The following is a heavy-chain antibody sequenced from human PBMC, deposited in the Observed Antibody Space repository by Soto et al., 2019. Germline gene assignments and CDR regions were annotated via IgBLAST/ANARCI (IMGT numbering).Heavy chain of an antibody. CDR3: ARDYGIQTYYYYGMDV. V-gene: IGHV4-31*11. CDR2: IYYSGST. Sequence: PSETLSLTCDVSGVSISSGGYYWSWIRQHPGKGLEWIGYIYYSGSTYYNPSLKSRVTISVDTSKNQFSLKLSSVTAADTAVYYCARDYGIQTYYYYGMDVWGQGTTVTVSS. J-gene: IGHJ6*02. D-gene: IGHD5-18*01. CDR1: GVSISSGGYY.